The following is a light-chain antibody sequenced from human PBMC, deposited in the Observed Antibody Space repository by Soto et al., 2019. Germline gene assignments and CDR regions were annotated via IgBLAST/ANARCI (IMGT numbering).Light chain of an antibody. J-gene: IGKJ3*01. CDR1: QTISNY. V-gene: IGKV1-39*01. CDR3: QKTDSTPFT. CDR2: AAS. Sequence: DIQMTQSPSSLSASVGDRVTISCRASQTISNYLNWYQEKPGKAPKLLIYAASNLQSGVPSRFSGGGSGTEFTLTISNLQPEDFATYYCQKTDSTPFTFGPGTKVDI.